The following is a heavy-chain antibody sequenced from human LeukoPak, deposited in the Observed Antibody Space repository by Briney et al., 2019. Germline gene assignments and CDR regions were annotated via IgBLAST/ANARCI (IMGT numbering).Heavy chain of an antibody. CDR2: MSPNSGDT. V-gene: IGHV1-8*01. D-gene: IGHD7-27*01. CDR3: ARGPPNWGYDY. CDR1: GHTFTSYD. Sequence: VASVKVSCKASGHTFTSYDFNWVRQATGQRPEWMGWMSPNSGDTGYAQKFQDRVTMTRNTSISTAYMELSSLRSDDTAVYYCARGPPNWGYDYWGPGTLVTVSS. J-gene: IGHJ4*02.